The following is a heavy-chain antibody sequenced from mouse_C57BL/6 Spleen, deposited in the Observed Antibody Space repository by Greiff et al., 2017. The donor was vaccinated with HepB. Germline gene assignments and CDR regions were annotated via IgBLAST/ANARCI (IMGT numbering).Heavy chain of an antibody. V-gene: IGHV2-2*01. CDR1: GFSLTSYG. D-gene: IGHD4-1*01. CDR3: ARNYRLGRGAMDY. J-gene: IGHJ4*01. CDR2: IWSGGST. Sequence: VQRVESGPGLVQPSQSLSITCTVSGFSLTSYGVHWVRQSPGKGLEWLGVIWSGGSTDYNAAFISRLSISKDNSKSQVFFKMNSLQADDTAIYYCARNYRLGRGAMDYWGQGTSVTVSS.